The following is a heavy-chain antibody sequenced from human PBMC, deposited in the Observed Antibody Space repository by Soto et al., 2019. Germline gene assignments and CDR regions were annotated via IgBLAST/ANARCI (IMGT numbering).Heavy chain of an antibody. V-gene: IGHV3-23*01. D-gene: IGHD2-2*01. CDR3: AKAVHATSPSPAH. CDR2: ISGTGGSDSGGRT. CDR1: GFTFSNYA. J-gene: IGHJ1*01. Sequence: EVQLLESGGGLVQPGGSLRLSCAASGFTFSNYAMSWVRQAPGKGLEWVSSISGTGGSDSGGRTYSADSVKGRFTRSRDNSKDTVYLQVNSLSAEDTAVYYCAKAVHATSPSPAHGGQGTLVTVSS.